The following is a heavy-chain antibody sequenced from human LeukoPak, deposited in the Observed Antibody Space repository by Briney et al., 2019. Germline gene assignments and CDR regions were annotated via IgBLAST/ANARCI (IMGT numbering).Heavy chain of an antibody. CDR2: IKEGGSEK. CDR3: ARGGSSRFGY. CDR1: GFTFSSYW. D-gene: IGHD1-26*01. V-gene: IGHV3-7*01. Sequence: GGSLRLSCAASGFTFSSYWMSWVRQAPGKGLEWVANIKEGGSEKYYVESVKGRFTISRDNAKNSLFLQMNSLRGEDTAMYYCARGGSSRFGYWGQGTLVTVSS. J-gene: IGHJ4*02.